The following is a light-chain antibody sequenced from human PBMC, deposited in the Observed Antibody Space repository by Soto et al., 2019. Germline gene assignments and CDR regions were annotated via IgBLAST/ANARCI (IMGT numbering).Light chain of an antibody. J-gene: IGLJ1*01. CDR1: SSDVGGYDY. CDR3: SSYSISTAYL. V-gene: IGLV2-14*01. CDR2: EVS. Sequence: QSALTQPASVSGSPGQSITISCTGTSSDVGGYDYVPWYQLHPGKAPKLMVFEVSNRPSGVSYRFSGSKSGNTASLTISGLQAEDEADYFCSSYSISTAYLFGTGTKVTVL.